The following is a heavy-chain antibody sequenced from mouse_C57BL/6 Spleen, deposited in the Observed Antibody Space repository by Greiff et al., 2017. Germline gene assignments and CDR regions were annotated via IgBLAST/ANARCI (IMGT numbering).Heavy chain of an antibody. CDR2: IYPGDGDT. J-gene: IGHJ2*01. Sequence: QVQLQQSGAELVKPGASVKISCKASGYAFSSYWMNWVKQRPGKGLEWIGQIYPGDGDTNYNGKFKGKATLTADKSSSTASMQLSSLTSEDSAVYFCARRGHYYGSSPLFDYWGQGTTLTVSS. D-gene: IGHD1-1*01. CDR1: GYAFSSYW. CDR3: ARRGHYYGSSPLFDY. V-gene: IGHV1-80*01.